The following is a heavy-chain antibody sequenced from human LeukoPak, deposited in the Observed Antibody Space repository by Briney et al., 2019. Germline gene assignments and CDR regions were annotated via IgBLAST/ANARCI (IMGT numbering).Heavy chain of an antibody. CDR1: GYTFTSYD. CDR3: ARGWGSHENWFDP. V-gene: IGHV1-8*01. D-gene: IGHD3-16*01. Sequence: ASVKVSFTASGYTFTSYDINWVRQATGQGLEWMGWMNPNSGNTGYAQKFQGRVTMTRNTSISTAYMELSSLRSEDTAVYYCARGWGSHENWFDPWGQGTLVTVSS. J-gene: IGHJ5*02. CDR2: MNPNSGNT.